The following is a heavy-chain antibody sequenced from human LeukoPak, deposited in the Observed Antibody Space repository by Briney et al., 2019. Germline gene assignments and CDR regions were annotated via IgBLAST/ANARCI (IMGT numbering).Heavy chain of an antibody. D-gene: IGHD5-12*01. CDR3: ASSGYDLSGFDY. CDR1: GGSVSSGSYY. J-gene: IGHJ4*02. V-gene: IGHV4-61*01. Sequence: SETLSLTCTVSGGSVSSGSYYWRWIRQPPGKGLEWIGYIYYSGSTNYHPSLKSRVTISVDTSKNQFSLKLSSVTAADTAVYYCASSGYDLSGFDYWGQGTLVTVSS. CDR2: IYYSGST.